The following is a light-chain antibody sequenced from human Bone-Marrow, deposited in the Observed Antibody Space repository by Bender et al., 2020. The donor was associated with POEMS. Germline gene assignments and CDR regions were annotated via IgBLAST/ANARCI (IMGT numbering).Light chain of an antibody. V-gene: IGLV1-40*01. J-gene: IGLJ3*02. Sequence: QSVLTQPPSVSGAPGQRVTISCTGSSSNTGSGYDINWYQHLPGTAPKLLIYGYNNRPSGVPDRFSGSKSGTSATLSITGVQNEDEADYYCGTWDSSLSPWVFGGGTKLTVL. CDR1: SSNTGSGYD. CDR2: GYN. CDR3: GTWDSSLSPWV.